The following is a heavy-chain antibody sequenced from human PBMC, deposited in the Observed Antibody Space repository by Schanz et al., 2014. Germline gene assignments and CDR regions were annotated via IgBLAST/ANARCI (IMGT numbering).Heavy chain of an antibody. D-gene: IGHD4-17*01. CDR2: IYHSGST. CDR1: GGSISSGGSS. J-gene: IGHJ5*01. Sequence: QLQLQESGSGLVKPSQTLSLTCGVSGGSISSGGSSWNWIRLPPGKGLEWIGYIYHSGSTYYNPSLKSRASISVDRSKNKFSLTLNSVTAADTAVYYCARSPGDFPGWFDSWGQGTLVTVSS. V-gene: IGHV4-30-2*01. CDR3: ARSPGDFPGWFDS.